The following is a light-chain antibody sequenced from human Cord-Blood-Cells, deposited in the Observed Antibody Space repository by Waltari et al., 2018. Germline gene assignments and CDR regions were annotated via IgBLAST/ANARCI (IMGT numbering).Light chain of an antibody. J-gene: IGLJ3*02. CDR3: AAWDDSLSGSWV. CDR2: RNN. Sequence: QSVLTQPPSASGTPGQRVTISCSGSSSNIRSNYVYWYQTLPGTAPKLLIYRNNQRPSGVPDRFSGSKSGTSASLAISGLRSEDEADYYCAAWDDSLSGSWVFGGGTKLTVL. V-gene: IGLV1-47*01. CDR1: SSNIRSNY.